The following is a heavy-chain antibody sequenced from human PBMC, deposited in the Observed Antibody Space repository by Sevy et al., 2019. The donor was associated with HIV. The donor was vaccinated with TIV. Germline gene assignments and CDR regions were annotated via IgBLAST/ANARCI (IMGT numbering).Heavy chain of an antibody. CDR1: GYTFTSYG. CDR3: ARYSSGWSNYYYYYMDV. D-gene: IGHD6-19*01. V-gene: IGHV1-18*01. CDR2: ISAYNGST. Sequence: ASVKVSCKASGYTFTSYGISWVRQAPGQGLEWMGWISAYNGSTNYAQKLQGRVTMTTDTSTSTAYMELRSLRSDDTAVYYCARYSSGWSNYYYYYMDVWGKGTTVTVSS. J-gene: IGHJ6*03.